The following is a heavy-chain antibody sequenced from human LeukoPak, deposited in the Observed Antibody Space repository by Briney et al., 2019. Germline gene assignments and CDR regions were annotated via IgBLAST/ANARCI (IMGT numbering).Heavy chain of an antibody. CDR2: INPNSGGT. J-gene: IGHJ5*02. CDR3: ARESLRFDP. CDR1: GYTFTGYY. V-gene: IGHV1-2*02. Sequence: ASVKVSCKASGYTFTGYYMHWVRQAPGQGLEWMGWINPNSGGTNYAQKFQGRVTMTRDTSISAAYMGLSRLRSDDTAVYYCARESLRFDPWGQGTLVTVSS.